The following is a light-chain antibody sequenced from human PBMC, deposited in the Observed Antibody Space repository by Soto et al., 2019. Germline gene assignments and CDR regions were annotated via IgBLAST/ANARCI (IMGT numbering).Light chain of an antibody. CDR1: SSNIGGNS. V-gene: IGLV1-47*01. Sequence: QSVMTQPPSVSAAPGQKVTISCSGSSSNIGGNSVSWYQQLPGTAPKLLIYDDNKRPSGVPDRISGSKSGTSASLAISGLRSEDEADYYCAAWDDSLSGRYVFGTGTKVTVL. CDR2: DDN. J-gene: IGLJ1*01. CDR3: AAWDDSLSGRYV.